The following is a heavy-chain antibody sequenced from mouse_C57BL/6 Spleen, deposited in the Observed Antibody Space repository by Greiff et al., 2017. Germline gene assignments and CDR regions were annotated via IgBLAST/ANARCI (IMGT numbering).Heavy chain of an antibody. Sequence: QVQLQQPGAELMKPGASVKLSCTATGYTFTGYWIEWVKQRPGHGLEWIGEILPGSGSTTYTTKFKGKATITADTSANTAYMQLSSLSTEYSASNNCARDGVTTSYWGQGTLVTVSA. CDR3: ARDGVTTSY. CDR2: ILPGSGST. CDR1: GYTFTGYW. D-gene: IGHD2-2*01. J-gene: IGHJ3*01. V-gene: IGHV1-9*01.